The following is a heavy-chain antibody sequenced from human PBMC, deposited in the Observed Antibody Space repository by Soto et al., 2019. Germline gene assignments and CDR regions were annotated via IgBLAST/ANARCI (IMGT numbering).Heavy chain of an antibody. D-gene: IGHD6-19*01. CDR1: GYSFTSYW. V-gene: IGHV5-51*01. CDR3: ARLGIAVAGTYGMDV. Sequence: GESLKISGKGSGYSFTSYWIGWVRQMPGKGLEWMGIIYPGDSDTRYSPSFQGQVTISADKSISTAYLQWSSLKASDTAMYYCARLGIAVAGTYGMDVWGQGTTVTVYS. J-gene: IGHJ6*02. CDR2: IYPGDSDT.